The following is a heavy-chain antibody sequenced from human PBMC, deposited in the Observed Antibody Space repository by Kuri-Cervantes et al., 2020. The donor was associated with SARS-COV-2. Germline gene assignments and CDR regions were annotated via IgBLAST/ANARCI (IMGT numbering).Heavy chain of an antibody. D-gene: IGHD3-3*01. CDR3: ARVWRGELYYYYGMDV. CDR1: GFTFSSYW. V-gene: IGHV3-74*01. CDR2: INSDGSST. Sequence: GESLKISCAASGFTFSSYWMHWVRQAPGKGLVWVSRINSDGSSTSYADSVKGRFTISRDNAKNTLYLQMNSLRAEDTAVYYCARVWRGELYYYYGMDVWGQGTTVTVSS. J-gene: IGHJ6*02.